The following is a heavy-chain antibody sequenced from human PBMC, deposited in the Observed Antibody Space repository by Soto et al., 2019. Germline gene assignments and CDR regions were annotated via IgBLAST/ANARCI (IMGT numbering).Heavy chain of an antibody. CDR2: INHSGST. CDR1: GGSFSGCY. D-gene: IGHD6-25*01. Sequence: SETLSLTCAVYGGSFSGCYWSWIRQPPGKGLDWIGEINHSGSTNYNPSLKSRVTISVDTSKNWFSLKLSSVTAADTSVYYCATGGRLHSGGPYSWYCCMEGWRQGTRVTVSS. CDR3: ATGGRLHSGGPYSWYCCMEG. V-gene: IGHV4-34*01. J-gene: IGHJ6*02.